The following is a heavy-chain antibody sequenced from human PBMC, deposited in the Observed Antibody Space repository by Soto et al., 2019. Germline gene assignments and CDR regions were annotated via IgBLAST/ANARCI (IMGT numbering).Heavy chain of an antibody. J-gene: IGHJ5*02. CDR2: VCYDGSNK. D-gene: IGHD6-19*01. V-gene: IGHV3-33*01. CDR1: VFTFSIYG. CDR3: ARDRYSSGVNWFDP. Sequence: GGSLRICCAASVFTFSIYGMHWVGQAPGKGLEWVAVVCYDGSNKYYADSVKGRFTISRDNSKNTLYLQMNSLRAEDTAVYYCARDRYSSGVNWFDPWGQGTMVTVSS.